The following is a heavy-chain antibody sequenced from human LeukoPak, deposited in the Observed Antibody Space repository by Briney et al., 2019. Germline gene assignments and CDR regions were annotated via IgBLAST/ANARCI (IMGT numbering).Heavy chain of an antibody. CDR2: VGSSGNT. Sequence: GGSLRLSCAASGFTFSNYALSWVRQAPGKGLEWVSSVGSSGNTYYADSVKGRFTISRDNSKNTLYLQLNSLRAEDTAIYYCAAPRLGVGTPSGGQGTLVTVFS. V-gene: IGHV3-23*01. CDR1: GFTFSNYA. CDR3: AAPRLGVGTPS. J-gene: IGHJ4*02. D-gene: IGHD4-23*01.